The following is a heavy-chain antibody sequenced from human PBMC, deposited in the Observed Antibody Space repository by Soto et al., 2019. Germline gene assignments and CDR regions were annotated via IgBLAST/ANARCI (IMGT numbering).Heavy chain of an antibody. V-gene: IGHV3-30*18. CDR1: GFTFSSYG. CDR3: AKVTPQCVFPRLWFGDQEEYYYYYMDV. Sequence: QVQLVESGGGVVQPGRSLRLSCAASGFTFSSYGMHWVRQAPGKGLEWVAVISYDGSNKYYADSVKGRFTISRDNSKNTLYLQMNSLRAEDTAVYYCAKVTPQCVFPRLWFGDQEEYYYYYMDVWGKGTTVTVSS. D-gene: IGHD3-10*01. CDR2: ISYDGSNK. J-gene: IGHJ6*03.